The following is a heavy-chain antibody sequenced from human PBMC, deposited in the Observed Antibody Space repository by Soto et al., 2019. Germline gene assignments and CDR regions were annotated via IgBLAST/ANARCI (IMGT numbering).Heavy chain of an antibody. J-gene: IGHJ5*02. Sequence: SVKVSCKASGGTFSSYAISWVRQAPGQGLEWMGGIIPIFGTANYAQKFQGRVTITADESTSTAYMELSSLRSEDTAVYYCAGDLGYYDSSGYYAWGQGTLVTVSS. CDR2: IIPIFGTA. V-gene: IGHV1-69*13. CDR1: GGTFSSYA. CDR3: AGDLGYYDSSGYYA. D-gene: IGHD3-22*01.